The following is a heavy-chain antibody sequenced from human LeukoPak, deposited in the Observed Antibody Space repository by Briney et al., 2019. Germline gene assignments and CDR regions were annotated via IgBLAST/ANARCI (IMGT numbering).Heavy chain of an antibody. CDR1: GFTFSSYG. CDR2: ISYDGSNK. D-gene: IGHD3-10*01. Sequence: GGSLRLSCAASGFTFSSYGMHWVRQAPGKGLEWVAVISYDGSNKYYADSVKGRFTISRDNSKNTLYLQMNSLRAEDTAVYYCARYTYYYGSGSYYFDYWGQGTLVTVSS. J-gene: IGHJ4*02. V-gene: IGHV3-30*19. CDR3: ARYTYYYGSGSYYFDY.